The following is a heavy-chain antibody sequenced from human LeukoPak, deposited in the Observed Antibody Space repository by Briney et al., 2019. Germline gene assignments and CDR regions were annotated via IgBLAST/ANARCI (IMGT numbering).Heavy chain of an antibody. CDR3: ASSHDSSGND. V-gene: IGHV3-7*01. Sequence: GGSLRLSCVASGFSFSSYWMAWVRQAPGKGLEWVANIKYDGSLKFYVDSVKGRFTISRDNAKNSLYLEINSLRADDTAVYFCASSHDSSGNDWGQGTMVTVSS. J-gene: IGHJ4*02. CDR2: IKYDGSLK. D-gene: IGHD3-22*01. CDR1: GFSFSSYW.